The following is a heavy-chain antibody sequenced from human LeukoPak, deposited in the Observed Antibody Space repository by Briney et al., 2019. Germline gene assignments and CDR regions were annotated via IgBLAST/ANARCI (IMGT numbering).Heavy chain of an antibody. CDR2: ISYDGSNK. V-gene: IGHV3-30*18. CDR3: ANPSRRWLQLGDI. D-gene: IGHD5-24*01. J-gene: IGHJ3*02. CDR1: GFTFSSYG. Sequence: GGSLRPSCAASGFTFSSYGMHWVRQAPGKGLEWVAVISYDGSNKYYADSVKGRFTISRDNSKNTLYLQMNSLRAEDTAVYYCANPSRRWLQLGDIWGQGTMVTVSS.